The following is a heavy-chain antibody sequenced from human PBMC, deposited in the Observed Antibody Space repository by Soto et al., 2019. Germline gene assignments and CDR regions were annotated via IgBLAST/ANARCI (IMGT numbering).Heavy chain of an antibody. CDR3: AIYAGNSVYFDY. Sequence: QVQLQESGPGLVKPSQTLSLTCTVSGGSISSGDYYWSWIRQPPGKGLEWIGYIYYSWSTYYNPSLKSRVTISVDTAKNQFSLKLSSLTAADSAVYYCAIYAGNSVYFDYWGQGTLVTVSS. CDR1: GGSISSGDYY. CDR2: IYYSWST. J-gene: IGHJ4*02. V-gene: IGHV4-30-4*01. D-gene: IGHD6-13*01.